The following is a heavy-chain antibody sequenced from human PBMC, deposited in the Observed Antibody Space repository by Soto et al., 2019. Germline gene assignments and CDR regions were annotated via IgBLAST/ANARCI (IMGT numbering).Heavy chain of an antibody. D-gene: IGHD1-26*01. Sequence: VKLVESGGGVVQPGRSLRLSCAASGFNVSAYTMHWVRQAPGKGLEWVAVISSDGNHKYYTDSVKGRFTISRDTSTNTLYLQMNSLRAEDTAVYYCARWEQPIFAYWGQGTLVTVSS. CDR1: GFNVSAYT. J-gene: IGHJ4*02. CDR3: ARWEQPIFAY. CDR2: ISSDGNHK. V-gene: IGHV3-30-3*01.